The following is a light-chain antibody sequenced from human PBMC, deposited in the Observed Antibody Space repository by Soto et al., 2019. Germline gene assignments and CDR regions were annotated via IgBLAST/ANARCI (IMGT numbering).Light chain of an antibody. Sequence: DIQMTQSPSSLSASVGDRVTITCQASQDISNYLNWYQQKPGKAPKILIYDASVLEAGVPSRFSGGGSGTHFTLTISSLQAEDVAKYYCQQFDNLPLTFGGGTKVESK. J-gene: IGKJ4*01. CDR1: QDISNY. V-gene: IGKV1-33*01. CDR3: QQFDNLPLT. CDR2: DAS.